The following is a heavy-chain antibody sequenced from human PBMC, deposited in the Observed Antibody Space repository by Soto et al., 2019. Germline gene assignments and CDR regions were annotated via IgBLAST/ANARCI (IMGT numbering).Heavy chain of an antibody. Sequence: EVQLVESGGGWVHPGGPLSLSCAASGLPFSGFWMSGVAQVPGEGLEWVANIKQDGSEKYYVDSVKGRFTISRDNAKNSLYLQMNSLRAEDTAVYYCARSTLIAVAALDYWGQGTLVTVSS. CDR2: IKQDGSEK. D-gene: IGHD6-19*01. CDR1: GLPFSGFW. J-gene: IGHJ4*02. V-gene: IGHV3-7*01. CDR3: ARSTLIAVAALDY.